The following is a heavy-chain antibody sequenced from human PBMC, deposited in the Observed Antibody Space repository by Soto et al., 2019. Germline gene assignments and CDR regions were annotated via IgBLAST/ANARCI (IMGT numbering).Heavy chain of an antibody. Sequence: ASVXVSFKSSFFIFADYGFIFFRQAPGQGLECVAWINAYNGNINYAQTFQGRVTVTTETSTSTAYVELRSMRADDTAVFHCERSYVVKNGFDVWGQATL. CDR1: FFIFADYG. CDR2: INAYNGNI. V-gene: IGHV1-18*04. J-gene: IGHJ3*01. D-gene: IGHD3-22*01. CDR3: ERSYVVKNGFDV.